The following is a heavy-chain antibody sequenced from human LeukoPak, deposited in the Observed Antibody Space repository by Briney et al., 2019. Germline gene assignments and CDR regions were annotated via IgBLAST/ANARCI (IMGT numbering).Heavy chain of an antibody. CDR1: GGSISSYY. V-gene: IGHV4-59*01. CDR2: IYYSGST. CDR3: ARDRYVSDHYYFDY. J-gene: IGHJ4*02. Sequence: SETLSLTYTVSGGSISSYYWSWIRQPPGKGLEWIGYIYYSGSTNYNPSLKSRVTISVDTSKNQFSLKLSSVTAADTAVYYCARDRYVSDHYYFDYWGQGTLVTVSS. D-gene: IGHD5-12*01.